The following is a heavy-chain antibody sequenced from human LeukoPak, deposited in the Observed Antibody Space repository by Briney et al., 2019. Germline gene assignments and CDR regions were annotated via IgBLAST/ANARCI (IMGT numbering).Heavy chain of an antibody. D-gene: IGHD3-10*01. CDR3: ARDLGDRMANWFDL. J-gene: IGHJ5*02. Sequence: SETLSLTCTVSGGSISSYYWSWIRQPPGKGLEWIGSIYYSGSTYYNPSLKSRVTISVDTSKNQFSLKLSSVTAADTAVYYCARDLGDRMANWFDLWGQGTLVTVSS. CDR2: IYYSGST. CDR1: GGSISSYY. V-gene: IGHV4-59*12.